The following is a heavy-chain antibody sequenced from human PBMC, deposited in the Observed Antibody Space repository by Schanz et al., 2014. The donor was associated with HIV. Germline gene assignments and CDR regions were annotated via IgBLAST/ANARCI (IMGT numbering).Heavy chain of an antibody. D-gene: IGHD5-18*01. CDR3: AKAGLFFGQLWLGFFDY. CDR1: GFTFSSYA. J-gene: IGHJ4*02. CDR2: ISGSGGST. V-gene: IGHV3-23*01. Sequence: EVQLLESGGGLVQPGGSLRLSCAASGFTFSSYAMSWVRQAPGKGLEWVSAISGSGGSTYYADSVKGRVTISRDNSKNTLYLQMNNLKTEDTAVYYCAKAGLFFGQLWLGFFDYWGQGAQVTVSS.